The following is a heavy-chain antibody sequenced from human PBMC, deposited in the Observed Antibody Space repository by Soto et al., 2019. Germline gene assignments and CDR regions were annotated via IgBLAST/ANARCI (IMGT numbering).Heavy chain of an antibody. CDR3: ARLIGNSWLDS. D-gene: IGHD2-8*01. V-gene: IGHV6-1*01. CDR1: GDSVSTNSAT. J-gene: IGHJ5*01. CDR2: TYYRSKWYN. Sequence: PSQTLPLSCDISGDSVSTNSATWDWIRKSPSRGLEWLGRTYYRSKWYNDYAVSVKGRITINPDTSNNQPSLQLNSVTPDDTAVYYCARLIGNSWLDSWGQGTLVTVSS.